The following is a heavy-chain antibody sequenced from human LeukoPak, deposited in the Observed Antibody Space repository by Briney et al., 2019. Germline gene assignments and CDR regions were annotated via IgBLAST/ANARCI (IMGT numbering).Heavy chain of an antibody. J-gene: IGHJ6*02. V-gene: IGHV3-21*01. D-gene: IGHD3-22*01. Sequence: PGGSLRLSCAASGFTFSSYSMNWVRQAPGKGLEWVSSISGSSSYIYYADSVKGRFTISRDNAKNSLYLQMNSLRAEDTAVYYCARDYDSSGYSPMDVWGQGTTVTVSS. CDR3: ARDYDSSGYSPMDV. CDR1: GFTFSSYS. CDR2: ISGSSSYI.